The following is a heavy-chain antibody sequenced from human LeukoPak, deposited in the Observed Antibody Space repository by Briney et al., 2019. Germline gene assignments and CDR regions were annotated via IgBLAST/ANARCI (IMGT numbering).Heavy chain of an antibody. V-gene: IGHV3-21*01. J-gene: IGHJ6*02. CDR1: GFALKSYS. Sequence: GGSLRPSCAGSGFALKSYSLSWVRQAPGKGLEWVSSISSTSAYIYYADSVKGRFTISRDNAKNSLYLQMNSLRAEDTAVYYCARVAPRGYYYGMDVWGQGTTVTVSS. CDR3: ARVAPRGYYYGMDV. CDR2: ISSTSAYI. D-gene: IGHD3-10*01.